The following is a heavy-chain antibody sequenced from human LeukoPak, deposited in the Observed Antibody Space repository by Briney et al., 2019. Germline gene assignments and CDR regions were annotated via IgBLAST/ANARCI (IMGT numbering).Heavy chain of an antibody. CDR3: AKDHSPSSGWYFDY. D-gene: IGHD6-19*01. CDR1: GFTFSSYA. Sequence: QAGGSLRLSCAASGFTFSSYAMSWVRQAPGKGLEWVSVISGSGGSTYYADSVKGRFTISRDNSKNTLYLQMNSLRAEDTAVYYCAKDHSPSSGWYFDYWGQGTLVTVSS. J-gene: IGHJ4*02. V-gene: IGHV3-23*01. CDR2: ISGSGGST.